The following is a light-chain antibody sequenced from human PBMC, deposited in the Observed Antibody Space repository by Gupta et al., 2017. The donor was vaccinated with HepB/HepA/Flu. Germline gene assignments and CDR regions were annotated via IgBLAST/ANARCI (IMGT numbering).Light chain of an antibody. CDR2: DAS. V-gene: IGKV3-20*01. J-gene: IGKJ4*01. CDR3: QQHAHSPLT. CDR1: QSVTKNY. Sequence: EIVLTQSPGTLSLSPGERATLSCRASQSVTKNYLAWYLQKPGQAPRLLIYDASRRATGIPDRFSASGSGTDFTLTISRLEPEDFAVYYCQQHAHSPLTFGGGTXVEIK.